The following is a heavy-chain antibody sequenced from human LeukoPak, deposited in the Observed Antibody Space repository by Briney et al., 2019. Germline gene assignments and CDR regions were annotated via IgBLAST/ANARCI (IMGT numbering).Heavy chain of an antibody. V-gene: IGHV4-38-2*02. J-gene: IGHJ3*02. CDR1: GGSISSGYY. CDR3: ARDYGYAFDI. Sequence: SQTLSLTCTVSGGSISSGYYWGWIRQPPGKGLEWIGSIYHSGSTYYNPSLKSRVTISVDTSKNQFSLKLSSVTAADTAVYYCARDYGYAFDIWGQGTMVTVSS. D-gene: IGHD4-17*01. CDR2: IYHSGST.